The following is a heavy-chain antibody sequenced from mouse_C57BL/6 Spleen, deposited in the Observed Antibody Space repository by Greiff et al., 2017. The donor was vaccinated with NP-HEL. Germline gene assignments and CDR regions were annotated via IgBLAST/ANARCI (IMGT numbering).Heavy chain of an antibody. CDR3: ARYGNYGHYYAMDY. J-gene: IGHJ4*01. D-gene: IGHD2-1*01. CDR1: GYTFTSYW. Sequence: QVQLKQPGAELVMPGASVKLSCKASGYTFTSYWMHWVKQRPGQGLEWIGEIDPSDSYTNYNQKFKGKSTLTVDKSSSTAYMQLSSLTSEDSAVYYCARYGNYGHYYAMDYWGQGTSVTVSS. V-gene: IGHV1-69*01. CDR2: IDPSDSYT.